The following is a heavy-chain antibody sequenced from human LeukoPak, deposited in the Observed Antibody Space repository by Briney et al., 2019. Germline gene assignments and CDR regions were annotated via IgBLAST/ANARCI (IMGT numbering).Heavy chain of an antibody. CDR1: GFTFSSYA. Sequence: GGSLRLSCAASGFTFSSYAMHWVRQAPGKGLEWVAVVSYDGSNKYYANSVKGRFTISRDKSKNTLHLQMNSLRAEDTAIYYCARDTSFAVGATLDFWGQGTLDTVSS. D-gene: IGHD1-26*01. J-gene: IGHJ4*02. CDR2: VSYDGSNK. CDR3: ARDTSFAVGATLDF. V-gene: IGHV3-30*04.